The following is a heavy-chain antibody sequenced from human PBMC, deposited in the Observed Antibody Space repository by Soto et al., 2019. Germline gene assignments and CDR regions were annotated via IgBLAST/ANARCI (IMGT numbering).Heavy chain of an antibody. D-gene: IGHD4-17*01. CDR1: GGSISSSSYY. Sequence: SETLSLTCTVSGGSISSSSYYWGWIRQPPGKGLEWIGSIYYSGSTYYNPSLKSRVTISVDTSKNQFSLKLSSVTAADTAVYYFARHLIPDYGDYSDYYYYMDVWGKGTTVTVSS. J-gene: IGHJ6*03. CDR3: ARHLIPDYGDYSDYYYYMDV. V-gene: IGHV4-39*01. CDR2: IYYSGST.